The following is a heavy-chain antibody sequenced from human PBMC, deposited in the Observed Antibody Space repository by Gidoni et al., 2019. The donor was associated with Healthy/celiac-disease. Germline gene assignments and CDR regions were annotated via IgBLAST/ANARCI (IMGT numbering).Heavy chain of an antibody. CDR3: ARDRGPARYYYYYYGMDV. CDR1: GGSFSGYY. Sequence: QVQLQQWGAGLLKPSETLSLTCAVYGGSFSGYYWSWIRQPPGKGLEWIGEINHSGSTNYNPSLKSRVTISVETSKNQFSLKLSSVTAADTAVYYCARDRGPARYYYYYYGMDVWGQGTTVTVSS. J-gene: IGHJ6*02. V-gene: IGHV4-34*01. CDR2: INHSGST.